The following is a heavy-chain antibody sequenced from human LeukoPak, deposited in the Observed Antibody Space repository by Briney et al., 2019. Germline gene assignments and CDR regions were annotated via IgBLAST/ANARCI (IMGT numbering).Heavy chain of an antibody. V-gene: IGHV4-61*08. CDR3: ARASFWNGYYYFDY. Sequence: SETLSLTCTVSGGSISSGDYYWSWIRQPPGKGLEWIGYIYYSGSTYYNPSLKSRVTISVDTSKNQFSLKLSSVTAADTAVYYCARASFWNGYYYFDYWGQGTLVTVSS. D-gene: IGHD3-3*01. CDR1: GGSISSGDYY. CDR2: IYYSGST. J-gene: IGHJ4*02.